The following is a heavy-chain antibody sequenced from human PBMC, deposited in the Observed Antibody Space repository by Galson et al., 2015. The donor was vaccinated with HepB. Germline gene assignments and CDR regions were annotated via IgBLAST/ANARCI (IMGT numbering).Heavy chain of an antibody. CDR1: GGSISSYY. D-gene: IGHD4-17*01. CDR2: IYYSGST. CDR3: ARAFVGYGDYFDY. J-gene: IGHJ4*02. V-gene: IGHV4-59*01. Sequence: TLSLTCTVSGGSISSYYWSWIRQPPGKGLEWIGYIYYSGSTNYNPSLKSRVTISVDTSKNQFSLKLSSVTAADTAVYYCARAFVGYGDYFDYWGQGTLVTVSS.